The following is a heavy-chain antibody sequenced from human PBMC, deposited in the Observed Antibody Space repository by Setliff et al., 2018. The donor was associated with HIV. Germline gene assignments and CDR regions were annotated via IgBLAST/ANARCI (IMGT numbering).Heavy chain of an antibody. CDR1: GFTFSRNS. Sequence: GGSLRLSCAASGFTFSRNSMNWVRQAPGKGLEWVSSISSSSSYIYYADSVKGRFTTSRDNAKNSLYLQMNSLRVEDTAVYYCARAAAGYFDYWGQGTLVTVSS. V-gene: IGHV3-21*01. CDR3: ARAAAGYFDY. D-gene: IGHD6-25*01. CDR2: ISSSSSYI. J-gene: IGHJ4*02.